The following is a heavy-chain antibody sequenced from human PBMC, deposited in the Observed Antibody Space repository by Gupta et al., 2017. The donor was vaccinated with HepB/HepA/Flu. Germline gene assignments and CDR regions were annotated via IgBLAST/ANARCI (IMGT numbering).Heavy chain of an antibody. CDR1: GFSFRSYA. J-gene: IGHJ4*02. D-gene: IGHD5-12*01. Sequence: QVQLVESGGGVVQPGRSLRLSCAASGFSFRSYARRWVRQAPGEGLEWVAVISYDGSDKYYADSVKGRFTISRDNSKNTLYLQMDSLRTEDTAVYYCAREAEMATIDRGYFHYWGQGTLVIVSS. CDR2: ISYDGSDK. V-gene: IGHV3-30-3*01. CDR3: AREAEMATIDRGYFHY.